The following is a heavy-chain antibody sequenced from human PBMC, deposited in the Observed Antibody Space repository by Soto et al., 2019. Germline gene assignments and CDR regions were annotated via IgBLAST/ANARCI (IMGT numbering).Heavy chain of an antibody. J-gene: IGHJ6*02. V-gene: IGHV3-23*01. CDR1: GFTFSSYA. CDR3: AKGGGSKDYYDTSGYYLYYYYAMDV. Sequence: EVQLLESGGGLVQPGGSLRLSCAASGFTFSSYAMTWVRQAPGKGLEWVSALSGSGVSTYYADSVKGRFTISRDNSKNTLYLQMKSLRAEDTAVYYCAKGGGSKDYYDTSGYYLYYYYAMDVWCQGTTVTVSS. CDR2: LSGSGVST. D-gene: IGHD3-22*01.